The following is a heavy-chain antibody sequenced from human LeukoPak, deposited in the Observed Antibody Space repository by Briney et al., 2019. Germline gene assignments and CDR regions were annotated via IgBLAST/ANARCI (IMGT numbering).Heavy chain of an antibody. CDR3: SNGIYDNSY. V-gene: IGHV3-7*01. J-gene: IGHJ4*02. CDR2: IQQDGTVA. D-gene: IGHD1-1*01. Sequence: GGSLRLSCAASGFTFTRYWMAWVRQAPGKGLEWVANIQQDGTVAYYLDSVGGRFTISRDNAKNSTYLQMSSLRADDTAIYFCSNGIYDNSYWGQGTLVTVSS. CDR1: GFTFTRYW.